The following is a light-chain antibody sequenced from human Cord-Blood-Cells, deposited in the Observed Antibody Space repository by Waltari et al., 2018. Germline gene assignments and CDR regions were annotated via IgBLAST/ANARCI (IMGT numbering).Light chain of an antibody. CDR3: AAWDDSLNGWV. CDR1: SANIGSNT. Sequence: QSVLTQPPSASGTPGQRVTIPCSGSSANIGSNTVNWYQPLPGTAPNLLIYSNNQRPSGVPDRFSGSKSGTSASLAISGLQSEDEADYYCAAWDDSLNGWVFGGGTKLTVL. V-gene: IGLV1-44*01. J-gene: IGLJ3*02. CDR2: SNN.